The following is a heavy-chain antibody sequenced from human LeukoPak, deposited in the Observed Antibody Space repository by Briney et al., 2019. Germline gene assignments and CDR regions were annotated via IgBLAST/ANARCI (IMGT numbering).Heavy chain of an antibody. CDR3: ARDSGEVPDY. J-gene: IGHJ4*02. Sequence: VASVKVSCKASGYTFSGDYMHWVRQAPGQGLEWMGWINPNNGGTKYAQNFQGRVTMTRDTSISTAYMELDRLRFDDTAVYYCARDSGEVPDYWGQGTLVTVSS. CDR1: GYTFSGDY. D-gene: IGHD3-10*01. V-gene: IGHV1-2*02. CDR2: INPNNGGT.